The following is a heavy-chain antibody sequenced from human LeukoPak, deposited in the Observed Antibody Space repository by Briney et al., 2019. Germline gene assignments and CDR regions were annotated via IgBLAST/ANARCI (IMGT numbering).Heavy chain of an antibody. V-gene: IGHV4-59*11. CDR3: AGTYYDFWSGYYTYYYYMDV. CDR1: GGSISSHY. D-gene: IGHD3-3*01. J-gene: IGHJ6*03. Sequence: SETLSLTCTVSGGSISSHYWSWIRQPPGKGLEWIGYIYYSRSTNYNPSVKSRVTISVDTSKNQFSLTLSSVTAADPAVYYCAGTYYDFWSGYYTYYYYMDVWGKGTTVTVSS. CDR2: IYYSRST.